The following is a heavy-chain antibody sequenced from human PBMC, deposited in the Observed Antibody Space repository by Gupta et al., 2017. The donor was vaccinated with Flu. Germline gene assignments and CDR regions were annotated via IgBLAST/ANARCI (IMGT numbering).Heavy chain of an antibody. D-gene: IGHD5-18*01. J-gene: IGHJ6*02. Sequence: QVRLVQSGAEVKKPGSSVKVSCTTSGGTFSNYAFSWVRQAPGQGLEWMGGIIPVFGTTNYAPKFQGRVSITADESTRTAYMELSGLRSEDTAVYYCARLLDTVMVIPSPYYYYGMDVWGQGTTVTVSS. CDR3: ARLLDTVMVIPSPYYYYGMDV. CDR2: IIPVFGTT. V-gene: IGHV1-69*01. CDR1: GGTFSNYA.